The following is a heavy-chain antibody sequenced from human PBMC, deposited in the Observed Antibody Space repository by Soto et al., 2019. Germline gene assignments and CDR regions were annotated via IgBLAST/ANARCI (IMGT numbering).Heavy chain of an antibody. J-gene: IGHJ6*02. V-gene: IGHV5-51*01. CDR2: IYPGDSDT. Sequence: GESLKISCKGSGYSFTSYWIGWVRQMPGKGLEWMGIIYPGDSDTRYSPSFQGQVTISADKSISTAYLQWSSLKASDTAMYYCARHSPGTPSSPNYYYYYYYGMDVWGQGTTVTVSS. CDR3: ARHSPGTPSSPNYYYYYYYGMDV. D-gene: IGHD1-26*01. CDR1: GYSFTSYW.